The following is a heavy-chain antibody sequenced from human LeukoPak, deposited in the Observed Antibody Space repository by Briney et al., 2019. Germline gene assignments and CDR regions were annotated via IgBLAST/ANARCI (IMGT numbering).Heavy chain of an antibody. CDR2: ISDYP. D-gene: IGHD3-16*01. J-gene: IGHJ6*02. Sequence: GGSLRLSCVASGFSFNTFALTWVRQAPGKGLEWVSTISDYPHYADSVRGRFTISRDNSRKTVFLQMNSLTPEDAATYYCTKDSQGSYDGFWYGTYGMAVWGQGTTVTVS. V-gene: IGHV3-23*05. CDR3: TKDSQGSYDGFWYGTYGMAV. CDR1: GFSFNTFA.